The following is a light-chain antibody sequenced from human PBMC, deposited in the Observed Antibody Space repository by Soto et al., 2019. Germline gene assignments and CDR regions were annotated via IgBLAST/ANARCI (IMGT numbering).Light chain of an antibody. V-gene: IGKV1-39*01. CDR1: QNIRSY. J-gene: IGKJ2*01. CDR2: DAS. CDR3: QQSYGTLYT. Sequence: DIQMTQSPSSLSASVGDRVTITCRASQNIRSYLNWYQQKPGKAPNLLIYDASNLQSGVPSRFSGGGSGTDFTLSISSLQPEDFATYYCQQSYGTLYTFGQGTKLEIK.